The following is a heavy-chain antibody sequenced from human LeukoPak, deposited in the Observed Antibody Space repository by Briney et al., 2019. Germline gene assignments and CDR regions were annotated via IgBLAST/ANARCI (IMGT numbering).Heavy chain of an antibody. D-gene: IGHD5-24*01. CDR1: GDSITSYY. V-gene: IGHV4-59*01. J-gene: IGHJ5*02. CDR3: ARVEVDGIDP. Sequence: SETLSLTCSVSGDSITSYYWSRIRQPPGKGLEWIGYIHYSGNTNYNPSLKSRVTISVDTSKNQFSLKLSSVTAADTAVYYCARVEVDGIDPWGQGTLVTVSS. CDR2: IHYSGNT.